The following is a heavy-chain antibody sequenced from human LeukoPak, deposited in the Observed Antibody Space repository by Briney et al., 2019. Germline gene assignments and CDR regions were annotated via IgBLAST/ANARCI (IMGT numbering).Heavy chain of an antibody. D-gene: IGHD2-21*01. J-gene: IGHJ4*02. V-gene: IGHV1-24*01. Sequence: ASVKVSCKVSGYTLSELSMHWVRQTPGKGLEWMGGFDPEDGKTIYAQKFQGRVTRTEDTSTDTAYMELSSLRSEDTAVYYCAISWGSAGGGELDYWGQGILVTVSS. CDR3: AISWGSAGGGELDY. CDR1: GYTLSELS. CDR2: FDPEDGKT.